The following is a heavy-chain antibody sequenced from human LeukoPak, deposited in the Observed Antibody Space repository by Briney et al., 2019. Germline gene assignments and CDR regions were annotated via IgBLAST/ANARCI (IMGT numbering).Heavy chain of an antibody. J-gene: IGHJ4*02. CDR2: LSSSGGFT. D-gene: IGHD3-22*01. CDR1: GFTFSDYE. V-gene: IGHV3-23*01. CDR3: ANKGGSSGYYPFDY. Sequence: PGGSLRLSCAASGFTFSDYEMNWVRQAPGKGLEWVSSLSSSGGFTYYADSVKGRFTISRDNSKNTLYLQMNSLRAEDTAVYYCANKGGSSGYYPFDYWGQGTLVTVSS.